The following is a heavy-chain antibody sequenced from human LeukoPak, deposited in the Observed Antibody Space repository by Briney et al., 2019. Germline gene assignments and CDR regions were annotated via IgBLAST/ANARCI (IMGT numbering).Heavy chain of an antibody. Sequence: PGGSLRLSCAASGFTFSSYAMSWVRQAPGKGLEWVSAISGSGGSTYYADSVKGRFTIARDNAKNSLYLQMNSLRAEDTAVYYCARAPYYYDSSGYYPTFDLWGRGTLVTVSS. CDR2: ISGSGGST. CDR1: GFTFSSYA. V-gene: IGHV3-23*01. J-gene: IGHJ2*01. CDR3: ARAPYYYDSSGYYPTFDL. D-gene: IGHD3-22*01.